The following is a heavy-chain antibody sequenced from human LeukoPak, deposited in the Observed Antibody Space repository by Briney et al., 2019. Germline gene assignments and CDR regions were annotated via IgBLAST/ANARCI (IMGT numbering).Heavy chain of an antibody. CDR3: AIGRAAAGIHWFDP. Sequence: SETLSLTCTVSGGSISSSSYYWGWIRQPPGNGLEWIGSIYHSGSTYYNPSLKSRVTISVDTSKNQFSLKLSSVTAADTAVYYCAIGRAAAGIHWFDPWGQGTLVTVSS. CDR2: IYHSGST. CDR1: GGSISSSSYY. V-gene: IGHV4-39*07. J-gene: IGHJ5*02. D-gene: IGHD6-13*01.